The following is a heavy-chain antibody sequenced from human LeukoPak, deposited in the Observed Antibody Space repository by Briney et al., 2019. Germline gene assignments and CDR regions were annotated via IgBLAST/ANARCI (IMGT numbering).Heavy chain of an antibody. D-gene: IGHD6-19*01. CDR2: ISAYNGNT. V-gene: IGHV1-18*01. CDR1: GYTFTSYG. Sequence: ASVKVSCKASGYTFTSYGISWVRQAPGQGLEWMGWISAYNGNTNYAQKVQGRVTMTTDTSTSTAYMELRSPRSDDTAVYYCARDLKRGYSSGRYSWGTGSSNDYWGQGTLVTVSS. J-gene: IGHJ4*02. CDR3: ARDLKRGYSSGRYSWGTGSSNDY.